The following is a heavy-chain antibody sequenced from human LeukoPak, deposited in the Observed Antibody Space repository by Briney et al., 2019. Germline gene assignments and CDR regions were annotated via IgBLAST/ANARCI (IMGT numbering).Heavy chain of an antibody. V-gene: IGHV4-59*12. CDR2: IYYTGST. J-gene: IGHJ4*02. CDR3: ARDSPITGDYFDY. CDR1: GGSISRYY. D-gene: IGHD3-10*01. Sequence: SETLSLTCTVSGGSISRYYWSWIRQSPGKGLEWIGYIYYTGSTNYNPSLKSRVTISVDTSKNQFSLKLRSVTAADTAVYYCARDSPITGDYFDYWGQGTLVTVSS.